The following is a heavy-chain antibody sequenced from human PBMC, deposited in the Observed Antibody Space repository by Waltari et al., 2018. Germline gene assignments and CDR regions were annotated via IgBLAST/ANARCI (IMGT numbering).Heavy chain of an antibody. CDR3: TTDPGITIFGVVIRYYYGMDV. CDR1: GFTFSNAW. CDR2: IKSKTDGGTT. J-gene: IGHJ6*02. V-gene: IGHV3-15*07. D-gene: IGHD3-3*01. Sequence: EVQLVESGGGLVKPGGSLRLSCAASGFTFSNAWMNWVRQAPGKGLEWVGRIKSKTDGGTTDYAAPVKGRFTISRDESKNTLYLQMNSLKTEDTAVYYCTTDPGITIFGVVIRYYYGMDVWGQGTTVTVSS.